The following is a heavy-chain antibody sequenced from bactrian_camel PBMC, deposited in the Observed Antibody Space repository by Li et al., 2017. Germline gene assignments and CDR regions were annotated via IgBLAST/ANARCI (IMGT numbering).Heavy chain of an antibody. CDR3: ATRGLRYGGGAWYGGTDLGY. D-gene: IGHD2*01. J-gene: IGHJ6*01. Sequence: VQLVESGGESVQAGGSLTLSCAASGLPASTQYMAWFRQAPGKERQWVARIDPRDSGTYYASSVKGRFTISRDNAKNTAYLQMNSLTTEDTAVYYCATRGLRYGGGAWYGGTDLGYWGQGTQVTVS. CDR1: GLPASTQY. CDR2: IDPRDSGT. V-gene: IGHV3S40*01.